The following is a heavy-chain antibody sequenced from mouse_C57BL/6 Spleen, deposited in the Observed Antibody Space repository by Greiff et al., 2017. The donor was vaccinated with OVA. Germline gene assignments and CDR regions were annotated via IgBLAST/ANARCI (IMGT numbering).Heavy chain of an antibody. J-gene: IGHJ2*01. CDR3: ASGVLLYYFDY. CDR1: GYSITSGYY. D-gene: IGHD1-1*01. Sequence: VQLQQSGPGLVKPSQSLSLTCSVTGYSITSGYYWNWLRQFPGNKLEWMGYISYDGSNNYNPSLKNRISITRDTSKIQLFLKLNYVTTEDTATYDCASGVLLYYFDYWGQGTTLTVSS. V-gene: IGHV3-6*01. CDR2: ISYDGSN.